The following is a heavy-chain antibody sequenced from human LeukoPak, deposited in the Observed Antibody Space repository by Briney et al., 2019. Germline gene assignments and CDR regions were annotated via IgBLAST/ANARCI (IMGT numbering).Heavy chain of an antibody. J-gene: IGHJ4*02. V-gene: IGHV3-64D*06. D-gene: IGHD3-3*01. CDR1: GFTFSSYA. Sequence: GGSLRLSCSASGFTFSSYAMHWVRQAPGKGLEYVSAISSNGGSTYYADSVKGRFTISRDNSKSTLYLQMSSLRAEDTAVYYCVKDRTLRFLEWLFDYWGQGTLVTVSS. CDR2: ISSNGGST. CDR3: VKDRTLRFLEWLFDY.